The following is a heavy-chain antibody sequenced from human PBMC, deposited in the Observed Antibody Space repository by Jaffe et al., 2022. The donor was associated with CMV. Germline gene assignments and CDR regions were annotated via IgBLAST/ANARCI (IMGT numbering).Heavy chain of an antibody. V-gene: IGHV3-33*08. D-gene: IGHD4-17*01. J-gene: IGHJ4*02. CDR1: GFTFSSYG. Sequence: QVQLVESGGGVVQPGRSLRLSCAASGFTFSSYGMHWVRQAPGKGLEWVAVIWYDGSNKYYADSVKGRFTISRDNSKNTLYLQMNSLRAEDTAVYYCARDGVLRLFDYGFDYWGQGTLVTVSS. CDR2: IWYDGSNK. CDR3: ARDGVLRLFDYGFDY.